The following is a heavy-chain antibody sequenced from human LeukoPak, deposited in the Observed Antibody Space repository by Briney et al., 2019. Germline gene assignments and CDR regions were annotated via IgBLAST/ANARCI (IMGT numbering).Heavy chain of an antibody. D-gene: IGHD1-1*01. V-gene: IGHV1-18*01. CDR2: ITAYNGNG. CDR3: ARDNDKVVDH. Sequence: ASVKVSCTTSGYTFSNYGISWVRQAPGQGLEWMGWITAYNGNGLYAQRFQGRITLTIDTSTSTSYMELRSLEYDDTAIYYCARDNDKVVDHWGQGTLVTVSS. J-gene: IGHJ4*01. CDR1: GYTFSNYG.